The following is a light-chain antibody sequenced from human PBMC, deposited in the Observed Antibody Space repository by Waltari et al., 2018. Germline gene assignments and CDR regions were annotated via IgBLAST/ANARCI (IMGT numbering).Light chain of an antibody. CDR2: AEN. V-gene: IGLV3-19*01. CDR3: NARDSGVTRVI. Sequence: SSELTPDPAVSVALGHTVTITCEGDSLNIYHSTWYQQKAGHAPVLVMYAENERPSGIPDRCSGSSSGDTTSLTITGAQAEDEADYYFNARDSGVTRVIFGGGTKLTVL. J-gene: IGLJ2*01. CDR1: SLNIYH.